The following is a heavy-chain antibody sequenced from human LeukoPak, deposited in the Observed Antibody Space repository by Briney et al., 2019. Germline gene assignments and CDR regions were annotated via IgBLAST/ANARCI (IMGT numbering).Heavy chain of an antibody. V-gene: IGHV4-59*01. CDR3: AGGGGGFYFDY. J-gene: IGHJ4*02. Sequence: SETLSLTCTVSGGSISSYYWSWIRQPPGKGLEWIGYIYYSGSTNYNPSLKSRVTISVDTSKNQSSLKLSSVAAADTAVYYCAGGGGGFYFDYWGQGTLVTVSS. CDR2: IYYSGST. CDR1: GGSISSYY. D-gene: IGHD3-16*01.